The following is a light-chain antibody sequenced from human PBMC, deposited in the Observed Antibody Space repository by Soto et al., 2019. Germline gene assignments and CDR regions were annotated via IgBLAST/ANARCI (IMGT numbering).Light chain of an antibody. J-gene: IGKJ5*01. CDR2: LGS. Sequence: DIVMTQSPLSLPFTPGEPASISVRSIKSLLHSNGYNYLDWYLKKPGQSTQLLIYLGSTRASGVPERFSGSGYGTDFKLKLSSLQPEDLATYYCLQDYNYLFGQGTQLE. CDR1: KSLLHSNGYNY. CDR3: LQDYNYL. V-gene: IGKV2-28*01.